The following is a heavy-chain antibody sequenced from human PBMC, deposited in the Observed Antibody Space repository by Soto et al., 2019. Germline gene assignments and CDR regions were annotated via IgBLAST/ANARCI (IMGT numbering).Heavy chain of an antibody. Sequence: GGSLRLSCAASGFTFSSYAMSWVRQAPGKGLEWVSAISGSGGSTYYADSVKGRFTISRDNSKNTLYLQMNSLRAEDTAVYYCARCITIFGVVIIQRCDAFDIWGQGTMVTVSS. J-gene: IGHJ3*02. D-gene: IGHD3-3*01. V-gene: IGHV3-23*01. CDR2: ISGSGGST. CDR1: GFTFSSYA. CDR3: ARCITIFGVVIIQRCDAFDI.